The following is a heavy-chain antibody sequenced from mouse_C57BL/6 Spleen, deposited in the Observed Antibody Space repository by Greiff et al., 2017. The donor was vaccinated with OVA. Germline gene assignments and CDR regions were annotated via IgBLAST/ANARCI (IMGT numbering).Heavy chain of an antibody. V-gene: IGHV1-15*01. Sequence: VQLQQSGAELVRPGASVTLSCKASGYTFTDYEMHWVKQTPVHGLEWIGAIDPETGGTAYNQKFKGKAILTADKSSSTAYMELRSLTSEDSAVYYCTRGDEDWYCDVWGTGTTVTVSS. J-gene: IGHJ1*03. CDR1: GYTFTDYE. CDR2: IDPETGGT. D-gene: IGHD3-3*01. CDR3: TRGDEDWYCDV.